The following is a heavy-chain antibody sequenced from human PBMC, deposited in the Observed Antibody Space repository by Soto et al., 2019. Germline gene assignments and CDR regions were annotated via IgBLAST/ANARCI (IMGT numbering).Heavy chain of an antibody. D-gene: IGHD2-8*01. J-gene: IGHJ6*02. V-gene: IGHV3-53*01. CDR1: GFTVSSNY. Sequence: PGGSLRLSCAASGFTVSSNYMRWVRQAPGKGLEWVSVIYSGGSTYYADSVKGRFTISRDNSKNTLYLQMNSLRAEDTAVYYCARASLKGVYLYYYYGMDVWGQGTTVTAP. CDR2: IYSGGST. CDR3: ARASLKGVYLYYYYGMDV.